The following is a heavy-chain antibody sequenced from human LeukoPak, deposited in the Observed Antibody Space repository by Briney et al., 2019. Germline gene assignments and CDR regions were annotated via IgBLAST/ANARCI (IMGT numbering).Heavy chain of an antibody. D-gene: IGHD3-9*01. CDR3: AKGITIFDY. Sequence: GGSLRLSCAASGFTFSSYGMHWVRQAPGKWLELVAVISYDGSNKYYADSVKGRFTISRDNSKNTLYLQMNSLRAEDTAVYYCAKGITIFDYWGQGTLVTVSS. CDR1: GFTFSSYG. CDR2: ISYDGSNK. V-gene: IGHV3-30*18. J-gene: IGHJ4*02.